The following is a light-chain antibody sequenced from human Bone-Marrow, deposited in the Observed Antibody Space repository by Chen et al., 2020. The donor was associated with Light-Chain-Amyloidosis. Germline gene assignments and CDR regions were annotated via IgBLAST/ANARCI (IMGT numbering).Light chain of an antibody. Sequence: QSALTQPASVSGSPGQSITISCTGTSGAVGTYNYVSWYQQHPGKAPKVMIYAVSNRPSGVSNRFSGSESGNTASLTISGLQAEDEADYYCSSFTSSSSYVFGPGTKVTVL. J-gene: IGLJ1*01. CDR3: SSFTSSSSYV. CDR2: AVS. CDR1: SGAVGTYNY. V-gene: IGLV2-14*01.